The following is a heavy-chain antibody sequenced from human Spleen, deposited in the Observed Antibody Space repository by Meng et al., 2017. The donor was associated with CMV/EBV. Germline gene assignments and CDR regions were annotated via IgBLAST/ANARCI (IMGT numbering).Heavy chain of an antibody. CDR2: IKQDGSEK. V-gene: IGHV3-7*01. D-gene: IGHD7-27*01. CDR3: ARPLGLGGMDV. J-gene: IGHJ6*02. CDR1: GFTFSDSW. Sequence: GGSLRLSCTASGFTFSDSWMSWVRQAPGKGLEWVANIKQDGSEKYYVDSVKGRFTISRDNAKNSLYLQMNSLRAEDTAVYYCARPLGLGGMDVWGQGTTVTVSS.